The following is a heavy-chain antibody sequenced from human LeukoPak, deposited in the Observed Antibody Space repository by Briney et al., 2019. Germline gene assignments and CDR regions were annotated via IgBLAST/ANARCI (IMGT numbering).Heavy chain of an antibody. CDR1: GFTFSSYS. V-gene: IGHV3-21*01. CDR3: ARVSRGKWELLGAHDY. Sequence: GGSLRLSCAASGFTFSSYSMNWVRQAPGKGLEWVSSISTSSSYIYYADSVKGRFTISRDNAKNSLYLQMNSLRAEDTAVYYCARVSRGKWELLGAHDYWGQGTLVTVSS. J-gene: IGHJ4*02. CDR2: ISTSSSYI. D-gene: IGHD1-26*01.